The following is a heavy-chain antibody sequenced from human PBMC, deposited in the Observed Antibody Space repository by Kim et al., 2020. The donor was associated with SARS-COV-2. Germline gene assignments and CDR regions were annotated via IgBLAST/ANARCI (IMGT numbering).Heavy chain of an antibody. CDR2: IDPSDSYT. Sequence: GESLKISCKGSGYSFTSYWISWVRQMPGKGLEWMGRIDPSDSYTNYSPSFQGHVTISADKSISTAYLQCSSLKASDTAMYYCARQRRFGDQGGYYYGMDVWGQGTTVTVSS. D-gene: IGHD3-10*01. CDR3: ARQRRFGDQGGYYYGMDV. CDR1: GYSFTSYW. V-gene: IGHV5-10-1*01. J-gene: IGHJ6*02.